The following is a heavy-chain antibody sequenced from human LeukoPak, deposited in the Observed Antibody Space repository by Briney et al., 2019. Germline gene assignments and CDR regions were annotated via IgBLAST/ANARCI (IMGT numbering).Heavy chain of an antibody. Sequence: SETLSLTCTVSGGSISSGSYYWSWIRQPAGKGLEWIGRIYTSGSTNYNPSLKSRVTMSVDTSKNQFSLKLSSVTAADTAVYYCARSLTVETHYWYFDLWGRGTLVTVSS. CDR2: IYTSGST. D-gene: IGHD4-23*01. CDR3: ARSLTVETHYWYFDL. J-gene: IGHJ2*01. V-gene: IGHV4-61*02. CDR1: GGSISSGSYY.